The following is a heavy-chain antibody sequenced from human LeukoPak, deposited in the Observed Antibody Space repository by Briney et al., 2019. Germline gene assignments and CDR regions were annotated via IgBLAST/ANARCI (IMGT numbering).Heavy chain of an antibody. CDR2: MNPNSGNT. CDR3: AREGSGYDNNWFDP. CDR1: GYTFTIYD. D-gene: IGHD5-12*01. V-gene: IGHV1-8*03. Sequence: ASVTVSFKSSGYTFTIYDINWVRQATGQGLEWMGWMNPNSGNTGYAQKFQGRVTITRNTSISTAYMELSSLRSEDTAVYYCAREGSGYDNNWFDPWGQGTLVTVSS. J-gene: IGHJ5*02.